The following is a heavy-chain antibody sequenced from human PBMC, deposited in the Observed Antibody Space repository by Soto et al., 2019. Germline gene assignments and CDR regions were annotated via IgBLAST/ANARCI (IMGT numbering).Heavy chain of an antibody. CDR1: GASIGTNNW. J-gene: IGHJ4*02. CDR3: AVPGRGDFDY. D-gene: IGHD5-12*01. CDR2: VYHSGTT. V-gene: IGHV4-4*02. Sequence: SETLSLTCAVSGASIGTNNWWSWVRQPPGKGLEWIGEVYHSGTTNCNPSLKSRVTISIDKSKTQFSLTLTSMTAADTALYYCAVPGRGDFDYWSQGTLVTVSS.